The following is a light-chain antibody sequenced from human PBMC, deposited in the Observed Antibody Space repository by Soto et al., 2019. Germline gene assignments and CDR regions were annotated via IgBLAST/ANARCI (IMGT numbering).Light chain of an antibody. CDR2: ADS. CDR1: QSVRSSY. V-gene: IGKV3-20*01. J-gene: IGKJ2*02. CDR3: QQYGSSST. Sequence: EIVLTQSPGTLSLSPGERATLSCRASQSVRSSYLAWYQQKPGQAPRLLIYADSSRSTGIPDRFSGSGSGTDFTLTISSLEPEDFAVYYFQQYGSSSTFGQGTKLEL.